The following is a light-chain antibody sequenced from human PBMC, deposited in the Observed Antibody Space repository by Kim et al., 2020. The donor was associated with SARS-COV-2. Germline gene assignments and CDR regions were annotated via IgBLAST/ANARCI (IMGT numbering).Light chain of an antibody. CDR1: SSDVGAYKY. V-gene: IGLV2-14*03. Sequence: GQSLTISCAGTSSDVGAYKYVSWYQQHPGKAPKLLLYDVSDRPSGVSNRFSGSKSGNTASLTISGLQAEDEADYYCTSYTSSSTYVFGTGTKVTVL. J-gene: IGLJ1*01. CDR3: TSYTSSSTYV. CDR2: DVS.